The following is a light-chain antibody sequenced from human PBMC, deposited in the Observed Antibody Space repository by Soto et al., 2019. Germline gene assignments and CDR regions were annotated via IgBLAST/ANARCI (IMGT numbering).Light chain of an antibody. Sequence: IQLTHSLYTLSASVGDRVTLTCRASQSISSWLAWYQQKPGKAPKLLIYDASSLESGVPSRFSGSGSGTEFTLTISSLQPDDFATYYCQQYNSYPWTFGQGTKVDIK. V-gene: IGKV1-5*01. J-gene: IGKJ1*01. CDR3: QQYNSYPWT. CDR2: DAS. CDR1: QSISSW.